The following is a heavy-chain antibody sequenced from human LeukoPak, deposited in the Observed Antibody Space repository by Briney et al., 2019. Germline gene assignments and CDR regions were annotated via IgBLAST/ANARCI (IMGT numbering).Heavy chain of an antibody. CDR3: TRSVRDGTIDY. CDR2: ISVYNGNT. Sequence: ASVKVSCKASGYTFSIYGFSWVRQAPGQGLEWMGWISVYNGNTNYAQKFQGRVTMTRSTSIRTAYMELSSLRSEDTAVYYCTRSVRDGTIDYWGQGTLVTVSA. D-gene: IGHD5-24*01. V-gene: IGHV1-18*01. CDR1: GYTFSIYG. J-gene: IGHJ4*02.